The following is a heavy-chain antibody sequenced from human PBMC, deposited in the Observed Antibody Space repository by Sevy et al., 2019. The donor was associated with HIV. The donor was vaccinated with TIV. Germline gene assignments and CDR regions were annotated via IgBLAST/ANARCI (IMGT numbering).Heavy chain of an antibody. Sequence: SETLSLTCAVYGGSFGGYYWSWIRQPPGKGLEWIGEINHTGSTNYNPSLKSRVTISVDTSKNQFSLKLSSVTAADTAVYYCARGPRITIFGVVIGYDYWGQGTLVTVSS. CDR3: ARGPRITIFGVVIGYDY. J-gene: IGHJ4*02. CDR1: GGSFGGYY. V-gene: IGHV4-34*01. D-gene: IGHD3-3*01. CDR2: INHTGST.